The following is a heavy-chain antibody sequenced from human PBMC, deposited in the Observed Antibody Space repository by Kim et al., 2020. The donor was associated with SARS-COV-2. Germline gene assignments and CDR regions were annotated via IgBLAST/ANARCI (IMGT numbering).Heavy chain of an antibody. V-gene: IGHV3-30*04. CDR1: GFTFSSYA. Sequence: GGSLRLSCAASGFTFSSYAMHWVRQAPGKGLEWVAVISYDGSNKYYADSVKGRFTISRDNSKNTLYLQMNSLRAEDTAVYYSARPPTGDYGDYWFDPWGQRTLVTVSS. D-gene: IGHD4-17*01. CDR2: ISYDGSNK. CDR3: ARPPTGDYGDYWFDP. J-gene: IGHJ5*02.